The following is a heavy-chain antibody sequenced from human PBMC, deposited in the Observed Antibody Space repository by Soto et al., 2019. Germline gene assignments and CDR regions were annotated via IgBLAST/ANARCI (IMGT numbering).Heavy chain of an antibody. D-gene: IGHD4-17*01. J-gene: IGHJ4*02. CDR3: AADHGDLYYFDY. CDR1: GFTFSSYA. V-gene: IGHV3-23*01. Sequence: GGSLRLSCAASGFTFSSYAMSWVRQAPGKGLEWVSAISGSGGSTYYADSVKGRFTISRDNSKNTLYLQMNSLRAEDTAVYYCAADHGDLYYFDYWGQGTLVTVSS. CDR2: ISGSGGST.